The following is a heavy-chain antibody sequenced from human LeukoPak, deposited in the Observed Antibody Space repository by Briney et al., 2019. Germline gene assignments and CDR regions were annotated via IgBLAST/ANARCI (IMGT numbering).Heavy chain of an antibody. D-gene: IGHD3-3*01. Sequence: SETLSLTCTVSGGSISSDNYYWSWIRQPAGKGLEWIGRIYTSGSTNYNPSLKSRVTISIDTSKNQFSLKLSSVTAADTAVYYCARGGEWFSFDYWGQGTLVTVSS. CDR2: IYTSGST. V-gene: IGHV4-61*02. CDR3: ARGGEWFSFDY. J-gene: IGHJ4*02. CDR1: GGSISSDNYY.